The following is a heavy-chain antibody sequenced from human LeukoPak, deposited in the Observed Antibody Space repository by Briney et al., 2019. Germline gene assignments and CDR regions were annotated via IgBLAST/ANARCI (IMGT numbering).Heavy chain of an antibody. CDR1: GGSISSSSYY. V-gene: IGHV4-39*01. CDR3: ARHPHYYGSIPLDYFDY. Sequence: PSETLSLTCTVSGGSISSSSYYWGWIRHPPGKGLEWIGTTYYSGSTYYNPSLKSRVTISVDTTKNQFSLKLSSVTAADTAVYYCARHPHYYGSIPLDYFDYWGQGTLVTVSS. J-gene: IGHJ4*02. D-gene: IGHD3-10*01. CDR2: TYYSGST.